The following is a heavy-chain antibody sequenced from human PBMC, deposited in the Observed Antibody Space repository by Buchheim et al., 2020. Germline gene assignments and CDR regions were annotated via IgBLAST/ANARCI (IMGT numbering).Heavy chain of an antibody. CDR1: GSSISSYY. J-gene: IGHJ4*02. CDR3: ARDPGGWLQYPYYFDY. D-gene: IGHD5-24*01. V-gene: IGHV4-59*01. CDR2: IYYSGST. Sequence: QVQLQESGPGLVKPSETLSLTCTVSGSSISSYYWSWIRQPQGKGLEWIGYIYYSGSTNYNPSLKSRVTISVDTSKNKFSLKLSSVTAADTAVYYCARDPGGWLQYPYYFDYWGQGTL.